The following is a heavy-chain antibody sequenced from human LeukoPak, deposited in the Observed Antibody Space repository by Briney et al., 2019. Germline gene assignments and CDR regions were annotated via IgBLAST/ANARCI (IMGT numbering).Heavy chain of an antibody. Sequence: ASVTVSCKASGYTFTSYGISWVRQAPGQGLEWMGWISAYNGNTNYAQKLQGRVTMTTDTSTSTAYMELRSLRSDDTAVYYCARDYDYVWGSYRYPIDYWGQGTLVTVSS. CDR1: GYTFTSYG. D-gene: IGHD3-16*02. CDR3: ARDYDYVWGSYRYPIDY. V-gene: IGHV1-18*01. CDR2: ISAYNGNT. J-gene: IGHJ4*02.